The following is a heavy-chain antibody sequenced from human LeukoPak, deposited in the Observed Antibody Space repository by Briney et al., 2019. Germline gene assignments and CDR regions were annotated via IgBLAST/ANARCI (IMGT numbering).Heavy chain of an antibody. CDR3: ARVPRDSSGYYMYYFDY. CDR2: IIPIFGTA. J-gene: IGHJ4*02. CDR1: GGTFSSYA. Sequence: ASVKVSCKASGGTFSSYAIIWVRQAPGQGLEWMGGIIPIFGTANYAQKFQGRVTITADESTSTAYMELSSLRSEDTAVYYCARVPRDSSGYYMYYFDYWGQGTLVTVSS. D-gene: IGHD3-22*01. V-gene: IGHV1-69*13.